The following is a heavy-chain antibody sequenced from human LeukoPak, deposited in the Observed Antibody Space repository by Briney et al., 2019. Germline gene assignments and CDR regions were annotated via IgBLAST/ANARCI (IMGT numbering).Heavy chain of an antibody. CDR2: ISSSSSYT. Sequence: GGSLRLSCAASGFTFSDYYMSWIRQAPGKGLEWVSYISSSSSYTNYADSVKGRFIISRDNAKNSLYLQMNSLRAEDTAVYYCAKKRISMSGWSSYGMDVWGQGTTVTVSS. CDR1: GFTFSDYY. V-gene: IGHV3-11*03. J-gene: IGHJ6*02. D-gene: IGHD3-3*02. CDR3: AKKRISMSGWSSYGMDV.